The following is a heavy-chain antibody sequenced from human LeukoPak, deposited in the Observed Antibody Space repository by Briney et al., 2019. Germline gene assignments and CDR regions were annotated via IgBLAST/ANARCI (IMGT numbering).Heavy chain of an antibody. CDR2: INHNGNVN. V-gene: IGHV3-7*03. J-gene: IGHJ6*02. Sequence: GGSLRLSCAASGFTFSSYWMNWARPAPGKGLEWVASINHNGNVNYYVDSVKGRLTISRDNAKNSLYLQMSNLRAEDTAVYFCARGGGLDVWGQGATVTVSS. CDR3: ARGGGLDV. D-gene: IGHD3-16*01. CDR1: GFTFSSYW.